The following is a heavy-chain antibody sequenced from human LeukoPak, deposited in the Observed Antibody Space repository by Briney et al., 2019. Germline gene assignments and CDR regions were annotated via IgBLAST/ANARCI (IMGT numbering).Heavy chain of an antibody. CDR1: GYTFTDYY. CDR2: INPNSGGT. J-gene: IGHJ5*02. CDR3: AREIDYGSDPVAWFDP. V-gene: IGHV1-2*02. D-gene: IGHD3-10*01. Sequence: GASVKVSCKASGYTFTDYYMHWVRQAPGQGLEWMGWINPNSGGTTYAQKFQGRVTVTRDTSISTAYMELYRLRSDDTAIYYCAREIDYGSDPVAWFDPWGQGTLVTVSS.